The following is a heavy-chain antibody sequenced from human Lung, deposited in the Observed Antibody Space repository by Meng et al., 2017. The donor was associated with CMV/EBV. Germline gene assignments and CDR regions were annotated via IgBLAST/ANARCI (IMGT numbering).Heavy chain of an antibody. D-gene: IGHD1-7*01. J-gene: IGHJ3*02. CDR3: ARVPPTRTKLLAFDI. CDR2: IYYSGST. Sequence: LSCTVSGGSISSSSYYWGWIRQPPGKGLEWIGSIYYSGSTYYNPSLKSRVTISVDTSKNQFSLKLSSVTAADTAVYYCARVPPTRTKLLAFDIWGQGTXVTVSS. CDR1: GGSISSSSYY. V-gene: IGHV4-39*07.